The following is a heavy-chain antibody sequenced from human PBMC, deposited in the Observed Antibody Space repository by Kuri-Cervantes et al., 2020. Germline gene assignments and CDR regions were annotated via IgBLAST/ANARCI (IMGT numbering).Heavy chain of an antibody. D-gene: IGHD6-6*01. V-gene: IGHV3-9*01. CDR2: ISWNSGSI. CDR3: ASRGHSSSSPVDY. J-gene: IGHJ4*02. CDR1: GFTFDDYA. Sequence: LSLTCAASGFTFDDYAMHWVRQAPGKGLEWVSGISWNSGSIGYADSVKGRFTISRDNAKNSLYLQMNSLRAEDTAVYYCASRGHSSSSPVDYWGQGTLVTVSS.